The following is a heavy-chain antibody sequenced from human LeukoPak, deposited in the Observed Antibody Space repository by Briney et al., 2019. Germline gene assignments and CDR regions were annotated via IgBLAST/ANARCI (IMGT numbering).Heavy chain of an antibody. CDR2: IYYSGST. V-gene: IGHV4-39*01. CDR3: ARNPSLRIVVVTAIDY. Sequence: SETLSLTCTVSGGSISSSSYYWGWIRQPPGKGLEWIGNIYYSGSTYYNPSLKTRVTISVDTSKNQFSLKLSSVTAADTAVYYCARNPSLRIVVVTAIDYWGQGTLVTVSS. J-gene: IGHJ4*02. CDR1: GGSISSSSYY. D-gene: IGHD2-21*02.